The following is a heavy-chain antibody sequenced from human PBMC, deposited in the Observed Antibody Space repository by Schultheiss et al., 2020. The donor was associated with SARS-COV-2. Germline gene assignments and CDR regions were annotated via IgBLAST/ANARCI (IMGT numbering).Heavy chain of an antibody. J-gene: IGHJ6*02. V-gene: IGHV3-72*01. D-gene: IGHD3-10*01. CDR1: GFTFSDHY. Sequence: GGSLRLSCAASGFTFSDHYMDWVRQAPGKGLEWVGRSRNKANSYTTEYAASVKGRFTISRDDSKNSLYLQMNSLKTEDTAVYYCARDRRELVRGVTQNYGMDVWGQGTTVTVSS. CDR3: ARDRRELVRGVTQNYGMDV. CDR2: SRNKANSYTT.